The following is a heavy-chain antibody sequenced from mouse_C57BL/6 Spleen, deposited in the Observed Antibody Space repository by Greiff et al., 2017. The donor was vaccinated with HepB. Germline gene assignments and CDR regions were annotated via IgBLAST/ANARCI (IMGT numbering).Heavy chain of an antibody. CDR2: IYPGDGDT. CDR1: GYAFSSSW. J-gene: IGHJ2*01. CDR3: ARSGDYFDY. Sequence: VKLQESGPELVKPGASVKISCKASGYAFSSSWMNWVKQRPGKGLEWIGRIYPGDGDTNYNGKFKGKATLTADKSSSTAYMQLSSLTSEDSAVYFCARSGDYFDYWGQGTTLTVSS. V-gene: IGHV1-82*01.